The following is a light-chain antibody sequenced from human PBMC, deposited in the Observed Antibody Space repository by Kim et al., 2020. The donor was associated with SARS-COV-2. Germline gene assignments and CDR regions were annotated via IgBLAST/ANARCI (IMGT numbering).Light chain of an antibody. CDR3: QAWDSSTVV. J-gene: IGLJ2*01. V-gene: IGLV3-1*01. CDR1: RLGNKY. Sequence: LAPEQTASIICSGDRLGNKYSCRYQQKPAQSPVMVIYQDRKRPSGIPERFSRSNSGNTATLTISGTQAMDEADYYCQAWDSSTVVFGGGTQLTVL. CDR2: QDR.